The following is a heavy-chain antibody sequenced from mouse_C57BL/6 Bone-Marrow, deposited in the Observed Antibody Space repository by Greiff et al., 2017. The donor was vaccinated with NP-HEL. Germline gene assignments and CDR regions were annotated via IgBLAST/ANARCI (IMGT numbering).Heavy chain of an antibody. J-gene: IGHJ2*01. V-gene: IGHV1-82*01. D-gene: IGHD1-1*01. CDR3: ARRGYYYGSSYRDY. CDR1: GYAFSSSW. Sequence: QVQLQQSGPELVKPGASVKISCKASGYAFSSSWMNWVKQRPGKGLEWIGRIYPGDGDTNYNGKFKGKATLTADKSSSTAYMQLSSLTSEDSAVYFCARRGYYYGSSYRDYWGQGTTLTVSS. CDR2: IYPGDGDT.